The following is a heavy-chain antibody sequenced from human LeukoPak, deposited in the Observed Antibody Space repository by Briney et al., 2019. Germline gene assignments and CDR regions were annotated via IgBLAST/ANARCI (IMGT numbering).Heavy chain of an antibody. V-gene: IGHV3-7*03. J-gene: IGHJ4*02. Sequence: GGSLRLSCAASGFTFSSYWMSWVRQAPGKGLEWVANIKQDGSEKYYVDSVKGRFTISRDNDKNSLYLQMNSLRAEDTAVYYCARGRRYCSGGSCTTPRLYFDYWGQGTLVTVSS. CDR2: IKQDGSEK. CDR3: ARGRRYCSGGSCTTPRLYFDY. D-gene: IGHD2-15*01. CDR1: GFTFSSYW.